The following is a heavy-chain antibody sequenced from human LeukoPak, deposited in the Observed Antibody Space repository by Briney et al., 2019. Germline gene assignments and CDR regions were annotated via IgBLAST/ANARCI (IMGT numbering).Heavy chain of an antibody. CDR3: AREKDTSLDY. D-gene: IGHD3-16*01. CDR1: GYTFTGYY. J-gene: IGHJ4*02. Sequence: ASVKVSCKASGYTFTGYYMHWVRQAPGQGLEWVGWTNPKSGGTTYARKFQGRVTMTRDTSISTAYMELSRLTSDDTAVYYCAREKDTSLDYWGQGTLVTVSS. CDR2: TNPKSGGT. V-gene: IGHV1-2*02.